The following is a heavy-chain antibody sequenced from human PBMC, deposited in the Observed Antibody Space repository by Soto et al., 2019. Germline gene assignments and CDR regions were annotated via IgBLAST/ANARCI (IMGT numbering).Heavy chain of an antibody. CDR2: IYYSGST. D-gene: IGHD1-26*01. CDR1: GVSISSSSYC. J-gene: IGHJ6*02. CDR3: TEWEDGVGDV. V-gene: IGHV4-39*01. Sequence: PSETLSLTCTVSGVSISSSSYCWGWIRQPPGKGLEWIGSIYYSGSTYYNPSLKSRVTISVDTSKNQFSLKLSSVTAADTAVYYCTEWEDGVGDVWGQGTTVTVSS.